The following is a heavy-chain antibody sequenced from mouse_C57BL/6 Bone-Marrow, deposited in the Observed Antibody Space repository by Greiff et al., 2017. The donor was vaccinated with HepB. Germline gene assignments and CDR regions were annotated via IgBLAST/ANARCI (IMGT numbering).Heavy chain of an antibody. CDR3: ARGGSSAY. CDR1: GYTFTSYW. CDR2: IDPSDSYT. D-gene: IGHD1-3*01. V-gene: IGHV1-69*01. J-gene: IGHJ3*01. Sequence: VQLQQSGAELVMPGASVKLSCKASGYTFTSYWMHWVKQRPGQGLEWIGEIDPSDSYTNYNQKFKGKSTLTVDKSSSTAYMQLSSLTSEDSAVYYCARGGSSAYWGQGTLVTVSA.